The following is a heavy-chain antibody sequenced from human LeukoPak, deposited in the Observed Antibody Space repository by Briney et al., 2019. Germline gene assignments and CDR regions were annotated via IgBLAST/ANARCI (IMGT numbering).Heavy chain of an antibody. CDR1: GYTFTNNS. CDR2: IYPRDGST. Sequence: ASVKVSCKASGYTFTNNSLLWVRPAPGQGLEWMGMIYPRDGSTSYAQNFQGRVTVTRDTSTTTVHMELRGLRSEDTAVYYCARDQEGFGYWGQGTVVTVSS. CDR3: ARDQEGFGY. V-gene: IGHV1-46*01. J-gene: IGHJ4*02.